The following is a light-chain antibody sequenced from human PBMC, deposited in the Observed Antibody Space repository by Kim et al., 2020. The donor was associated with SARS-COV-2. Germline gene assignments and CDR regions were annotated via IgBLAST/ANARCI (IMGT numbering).Light chain of an antibody. V-gene: IGKV3-20*01. CDR3: QQYDRSPYT. J-gene: IGKJ2*01. Sequence: EIVLTQSPGTLSLSPGERATLSCRASQSVASNHLAWFQQKPGQAPRLLIYGTSSRANGIPDRFSASESGADFTLTISRLEPEDFAVYYCQQYDRSPYTFGQGTKLEI. CDR1: QSVASNH. CDR2: GTS.